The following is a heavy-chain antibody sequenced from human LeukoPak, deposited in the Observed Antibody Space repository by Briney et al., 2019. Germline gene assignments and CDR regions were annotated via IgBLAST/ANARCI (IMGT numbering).Heavy chain of an antibody. CDR2: ISGSGGST. Sequence: GGSLRLSCAAPGFTFSSYAMSWVRQAPGKGLEWVSAISGSGGSTYYADSVKGRFTISRDNSKNTLYLLMNSLRAEDTAVYYCAKWRDSSGWYYFDYWGQGTLVTVSS. D-gene: IGHD6-19*01. CDR3: AKWRDSSGWYYFDY. J-gene: IGHJ4*02. CDR1: GFTFSSYA. V-gene: IGHV3-23*01.